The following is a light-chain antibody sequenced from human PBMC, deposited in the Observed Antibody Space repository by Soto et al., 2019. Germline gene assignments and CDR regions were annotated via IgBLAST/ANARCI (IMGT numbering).Light chain of an antibody. CDR3: QQYATSPHT. J-gene: IGKJ2*01. Sequence: EIVLTQSPGTLSLSPGERATLSCRARQSVSSNYLAWYQQKPGQAPRLLIYGASSRATGIPDRFSGSGSGTDFTLTISRLEPEEFAVYYCQQYATSPHTFGQGTKLEIK. CDR1: QSVSSNY. CDR2: GAS. V-gene: IGKV3-20*01.